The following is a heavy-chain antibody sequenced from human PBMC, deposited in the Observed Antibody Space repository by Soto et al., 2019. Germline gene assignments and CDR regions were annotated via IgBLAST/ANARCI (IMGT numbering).Heavy chain of an antibody. D-gene: IGHD3-22*01. CDR2: ISSSGSTI. V-gene: IGHV3-48*03. Sequence: PGGSVGLSCAASGFTFIGYEMNWVRQAPGKGLEWVSYISSSGSTIYYADSVKGRFTISRDNAKNSLYLQMNSLRAEDTAVYYCARRRRDSSGYDAFDIWGQGKMVTVSS. CDR3: ARRRRDSSGYDAFDI. J-gene: IGHJ3*02. CDR1: GFTFIGYE.